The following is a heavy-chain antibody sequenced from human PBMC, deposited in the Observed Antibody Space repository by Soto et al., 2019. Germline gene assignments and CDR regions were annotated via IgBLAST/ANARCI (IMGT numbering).Heavy chain of an antibody. Sequence: GGSLRLSCAGSGFTFSSYSMNWVRQAPGKGLEWVSYISSSSSTIYYADSVKGRFTISRDNAKNSLYLQMNSLRAEDTAVYYCASPTKSAAFDIWGQGTMVTVSS. CDR2: ISSSSSTI. CDR1: GFTFSSYS. D-gene: IGHD1-1*01. CDR3: ASPTKSAAFDI. J-gene: IGHJ3*02. V-gene: IGHV3-48*01.